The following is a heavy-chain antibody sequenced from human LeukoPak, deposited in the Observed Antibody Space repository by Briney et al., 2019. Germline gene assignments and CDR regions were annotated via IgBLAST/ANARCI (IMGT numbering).Heavy chain of an antibody. Sequence: AGESLRLSCAVSGCTFSSYDMSWVRQAPGKGLEWVSAISGSGGSTYYADSVKGRFTISRDKSKNTLYLKMNSLSAEDAAVYYCAKAMSYYDSSGYYSFDAFDIWGQGTIATVSS. V-gene: IGHV3-23*01. CDR2: ISGSGGST. J-gene: IGHJ3*02. CDR1: GCTFSSYD. CDR3: AKAMSYYDSSGYYSFDAFDI. D-gene: IGHD3-22*01.